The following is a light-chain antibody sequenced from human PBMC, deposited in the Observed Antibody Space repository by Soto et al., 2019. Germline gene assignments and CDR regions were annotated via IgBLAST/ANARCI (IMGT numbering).Light chain of an antibody. CDR3: AAWDASLRAVV. Sequence: QSVLTQPPSASGTPGQGVTFSCSGSSSNIGTNPVNWYQQLPGTAPKLILYTDNQRPSGVPDRFSGSKSGTSASLAISGLQSEDEADYYCAAWDASLRAVVFGGGTKLTVL. J-gene: IGLJ2*01. CDR2: TDN. V-gene: IGLV1-44*01. CDR1: SSNIGTNP.